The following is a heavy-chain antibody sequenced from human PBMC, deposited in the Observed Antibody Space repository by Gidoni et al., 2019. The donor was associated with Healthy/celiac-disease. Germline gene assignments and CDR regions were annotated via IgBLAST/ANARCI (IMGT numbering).Heavy chain of an antibody. CDR1: GFPFSDYY. D-gene: IGHD3-3*01. CDR3: ARGGGSITIFGVVIPFDY. Sequence: QVQLVESGGGLVKPGGSLRLSCAASGFPFSDYYMSWIRQAPGKGLEWVSYSSSSSSYTNYADSVKGRFTISRENAKNSLYLQMNSLRAEDTAVYYCARGGGSITIFGVVIPFDYWGQGTLVTVSS. J-gene: IGHJ4*02. CDR2: SSSSSSYT. V-gene: IGHV3-11*06.